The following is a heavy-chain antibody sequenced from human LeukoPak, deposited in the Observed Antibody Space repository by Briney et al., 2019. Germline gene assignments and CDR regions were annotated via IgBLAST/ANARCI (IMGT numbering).Heavy chain of an antibody. CDR2: ISGSGGST. D-gene: IGHD3-22*01. CDR1: GFTFSSYA. V-gene: IGHV3-23*01. Sequence: PGGSLRLSCAASGFTFSSYAMSWVRQAPGKGLEWVSAISGSGGSTYYADYVKGRFTISRDNSKNTLYLQMNSLRAEDTAVYYCAKKRYYDSSGSNAMDYWGQGTLVTVSS. J-gene: IGHJ4*02. CDR3: AKKRYYDSSGSNAMDY.